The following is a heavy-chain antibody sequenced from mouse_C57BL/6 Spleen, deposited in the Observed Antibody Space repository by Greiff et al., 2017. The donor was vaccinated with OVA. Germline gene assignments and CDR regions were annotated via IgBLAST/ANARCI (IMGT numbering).Heavy chain of an antibody. V-gene: IGHV2-2*01. Sequence: VHLVESGPGLVQPSQSLSITCTVSGFSLTSYGVHWVRQSPGKGLEWLGVIWSGGSTDYNAAFISRLSISKDNSKSQVFFKMNSLQADDTAIYYCARNGNYGSSYVADYWGQGTTLTVSS. J-gene: IGHJ2*01. CDR2: IWSGGST. CDR3: ARNGNYGSSYVADY. D-gene: IGHD1-1*01. CDR1: GFSLTSYG.